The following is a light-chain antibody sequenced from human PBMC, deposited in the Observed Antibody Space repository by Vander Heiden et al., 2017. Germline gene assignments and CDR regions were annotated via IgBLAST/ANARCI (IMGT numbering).Light chain of an antibody. CDR3: QQYDSLLFT. Sequence: DIQMTQSPSSLSASVEDRVSITCQASQDISNYLNWYQQRPGKAPKLLIYDASNLETGVPSRFSGSGSGTDFTFTISSLQPEDVATYYCQQYDSLLFTFGPGTKVDIK. CDR2: DAS. V-gene: IGKV1-33*01. CDR1: QDISNY. J-gene: IGKJ3*01.